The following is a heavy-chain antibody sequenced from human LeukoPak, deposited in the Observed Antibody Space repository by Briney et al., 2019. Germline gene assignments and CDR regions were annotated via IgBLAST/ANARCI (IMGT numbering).Heavy chain of an antibody. D-gene: IGHD6-19*01. J-gene: IGHJ4*02. V-gene: IGHV5-51*01. CDR2: IYPGDSDT. CDR1: GYSLTSYW. CDR3: ARLPVAGTGGFY. Sequence: GEALKISCKGSGYSLTSYWLGWVRQMPGKGLEWMGIIYPGDSDTRYSPSFQGQVTLSGDKSISTPYLPWSSLKASDTAMYYCARLPVAGTGGFYWGQGTLVTVSS.